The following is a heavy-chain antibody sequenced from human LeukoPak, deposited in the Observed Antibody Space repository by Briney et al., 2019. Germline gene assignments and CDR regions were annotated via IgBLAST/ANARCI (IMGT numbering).Heavy chain of an antibody. CDR1: GFTFSSYS. V-gene: IGHV3-21*01. D-gene: IGHD6-6*01. J-gene: IGHJ4*02. CDR3: ARAEWGSSSNQ. CDR2: ISSSSSYI. Sequence: PGGSLRLSCAASGFTFSSYSMNWVRQAPGKGLEWVSYISSSSSYIYYADSVKGRFTISRDNAKNSLYLLMNSLRAEDTAVYYCARAEWGSSSNQWDQGTLVPVSS.